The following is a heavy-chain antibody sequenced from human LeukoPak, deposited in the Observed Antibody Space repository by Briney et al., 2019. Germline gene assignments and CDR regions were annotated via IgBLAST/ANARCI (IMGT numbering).Heavy chain of an antibody. CDR2: IYYSGST. CDR3: ARTDSGYDSFDY. J-gene: IGHJ4*02. D-gene: IGHD5-12*01. CDR1: GGSISSSSYY. V-gene: IGHV4-39*01. Sequence: SETLSLTCTVSGGSISSSSYYWGWIRQPRGKGLEWIGSIYYSGSTYYNPSLKSRVTISVDTSKNQFSLKLSSVTAADTAVYYCARTDSGYDSFDYWGQGTLVTVSS.